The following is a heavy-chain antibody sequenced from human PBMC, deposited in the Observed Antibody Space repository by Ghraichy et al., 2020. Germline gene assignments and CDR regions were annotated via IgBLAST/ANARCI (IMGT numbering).Heavy chain of an antibody. CDR1: GFTFSSYA. J-gene: IGHJ5*02. D-gene: IGHD3-10*01. V-gene: IGHV3-23*01. CDR2: ISGSGGST. Sequence: GGSLRLSCAASGFTFSSYAMSWVRQAPGKGLEWVSAISGSGGSTYYADSVKGRFTISRDNSKNTLYLQMNSLRAEDTAVYYCAKGVELLWFGDRFNWFDPWGQGTLVTVSS. CDR3: AKGVELLWFGDRFNWFDP.